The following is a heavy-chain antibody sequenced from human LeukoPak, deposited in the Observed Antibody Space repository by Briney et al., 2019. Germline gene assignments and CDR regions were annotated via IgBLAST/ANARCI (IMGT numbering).Heavy chain of an antibody. J-gene: IGHJ4*02. D-gene: IGHD3-9*01. Sequence: SETLSVTCTVSGDSISSTNYYWAWIRQPPGKGLERIGNIYYSGSTYYNASLNSRITMSIDTSKNRFSLRLSSVTAADTAVFFCARLPERSDLLPSYANSFDWWGQGTLVTVSS. CDR2: IYYSGST. CDR3: ARLPERSDLLPSYANSFDW. V-gene: IGHV4-39*01. CDR1: GDSISSTNYY.